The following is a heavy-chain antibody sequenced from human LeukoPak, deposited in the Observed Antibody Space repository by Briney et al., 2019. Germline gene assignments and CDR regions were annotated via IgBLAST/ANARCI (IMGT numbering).Heavy chain of an antibody. V-gene: IGHV4-34*01. D-gene: IGHD2-8*01. Sequence: SETLSLTCAVYGGSFSGYYWSWIRQPPGKGLEWIGEINHSGSTNYNPSLKSRVTISVDTSKNQSSLKLSSVTAADTAVYYCARHRLPPRLYAYFDYRGQGTLVTVSS. CDR2: INHSGST. CDR3: ARHRLPPRLYAYFDY. CDR1: GGSFSGYY. J-gene: IGHJ4*02.